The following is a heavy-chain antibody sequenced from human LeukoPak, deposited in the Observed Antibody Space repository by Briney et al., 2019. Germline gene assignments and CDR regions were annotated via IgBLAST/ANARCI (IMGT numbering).Heavy chain of an antibody. V-gene: IGHV3-7*01. CDR1: GFTFSSYW. CDR2: IKQDGSEK. Sequence: GGSLRLSCAASGFTFSSYWMSWVRQAPGKGLEWVANIKQDGSEKYYVDSVKGRFTISRDNAKNSLYLQMNSLRAEDTAVYYCAKDQCSGGSCYPRPDYWGQGTLVTVSS. D-gene: IGHD2-15*01. J-gene: IGHJ4*02. CDR3: AKDQCSGGSCYPRPDY.